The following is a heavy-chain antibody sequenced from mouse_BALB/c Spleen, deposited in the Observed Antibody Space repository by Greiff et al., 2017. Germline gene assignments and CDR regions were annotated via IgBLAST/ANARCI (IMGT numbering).Heavy chain of an antibody. CDR2: ISNLAYSI. CDR1: GFTFSDYG. CDR3: ARGGKLTGPFAY. Sequence: EVKLMESGGGLVQPGGSRKLSCAASGFTFSDYGMAWVRQAPGKGPEWVAFISNLAYSIYYADTVTGRFTISRENAKNTLYLEMSSLRSEDTAMYYCARGGKLTGPFAYWGQGTLVTVSA. D-gene: IGHD2-13*01. J-gene: IGHJ3*01. V-gene: IGHV5-15*02.